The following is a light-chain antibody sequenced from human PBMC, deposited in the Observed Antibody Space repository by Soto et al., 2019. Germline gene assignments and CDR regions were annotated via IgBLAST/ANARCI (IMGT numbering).Light chain of an antibody. V-gene: IGKV1-33*01. J-gene: IGKJ5*01. CDR3: QQYESLPLT. Sequence: DIQITHSPSTLSASVGDRVTITCRASQSISTWLAWYQQRPGKAPKLLIYDASDLETGVPSRFSGSGSGTGFTFTISSLQPEDFATYYCQQYESLPLTFGQGTRLEI. CDR2: DAS. CDR1: QSISTW.